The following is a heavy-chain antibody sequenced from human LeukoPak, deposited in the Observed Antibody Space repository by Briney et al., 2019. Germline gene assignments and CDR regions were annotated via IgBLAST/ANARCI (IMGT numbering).Heavy chain of an antibody. CDR3: ARRTMDSGFGELQYYFDY. CDR1: GGSIGSSSYY. CDR2: IYYSGST. D-gene: IGHD3-10*01. J-gene: IGHJ4*02. Sequence: SETLSLTCTVSGGSIGSSSYYWGWIRQPPGKGLEWIGSIYYSGSTYYNPSLKSRVTISVDTSKNQFSLKLSSVTAADTAVYYCARRTMDSGFGELQYYFDYWGQGTLVTVSS. V-gene: IGHV4-39*01.